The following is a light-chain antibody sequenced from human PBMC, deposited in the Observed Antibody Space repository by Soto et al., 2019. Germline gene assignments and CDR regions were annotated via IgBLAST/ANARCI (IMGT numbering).Light chain of an antibody. CDR2: DAS. CDR3: QQRSNWPF. J-gene: IGKJ5*01. V-gene: IGKV3-11*01. Sequence: EIVLTQSPATLSLSPGERATLSCRASQSVSSYLAWYQQKPGQAPRLLIYDASNRATGIPARFSGSGSGTDFTLTISSLEPEDFAVYYCQQRSNWPFFSQGTQLEIK. CDR1: QSVSSY.